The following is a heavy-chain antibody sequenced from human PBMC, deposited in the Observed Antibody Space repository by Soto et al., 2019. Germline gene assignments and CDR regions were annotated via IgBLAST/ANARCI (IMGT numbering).Heavy chain of an antibody. Sequence: GESLKISCKGSGYSFTSYWIGWVRQMPGKGLEWMGIIYPDDSDTRYSPSFQGQVTISADKSISTAYLQWSSLKASDTAMYYCARVRYYYGSGTYYNGHAFDIWGQGTMVTVSS. D-gene: IGHD3-10*01. CDR1: GYSFTSYW. CDR2: IYPDDSDT. V-gene: IGHV5-51*01. CDR3: ARVRYYYGSGTYYNGHAFDI. J-gene: IGHJ3*02.